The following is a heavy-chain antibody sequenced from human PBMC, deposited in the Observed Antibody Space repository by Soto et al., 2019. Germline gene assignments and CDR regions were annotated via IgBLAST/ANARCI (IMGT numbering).Heavy chain of an antibody. CDR3: TTDSRLVAAAGAPG. D-gene: IGHD6-13*01. CDR1: GFTFSSYG. CDR2: ISYDGSNK. V-gene: IGHV3-30*03. J-gene: IGHJ4*02. Sequence: GGSLRLSCAASGFTFSSYGMHWVRQAPGKGLEWVAVISYDGSNKYYADSVKGRFTISRDNSKNTLYLQMSSLKTEDTAVYYCTTDSRLVAAAGAPGWGQGTLVTVSS.